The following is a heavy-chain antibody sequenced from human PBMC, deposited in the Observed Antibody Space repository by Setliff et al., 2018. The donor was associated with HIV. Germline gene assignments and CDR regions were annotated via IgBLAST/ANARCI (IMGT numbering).Heavy chain of an antibody. D-gene: IGHD3-16*01. V-gene: IGHV3-30*04. CDR2: ISYDGSNI. CDR1: GFTFSSYA. Sequence: LRLSCAASGFTFSSYAMHWVRQTPGKGLEWVAVISYDGSNIDYADAVKGRFTISRDNSKNTLYLQMNSLRAEDTAVYYCARIRETVWTNGLLDYWGQGTLVTVSS. CDR3: ARIRETVWTNGLLDY. J-gene: IGHJ4*02.